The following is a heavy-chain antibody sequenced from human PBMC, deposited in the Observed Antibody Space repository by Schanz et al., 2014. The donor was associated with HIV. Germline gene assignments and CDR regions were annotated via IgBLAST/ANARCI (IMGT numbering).Heavy chain of an antibody. J-gene: IGHJ6*02. Sequence: QVQLVESGGGVVQPGRSLRLSCAASGFTFRSYGMHWVRQAPGKGLECVASMSYDGRNEHYVDSVKGRFTISRDNSKNTLNLQMNSLRAEDTAVYYCAKIISGSPYYYYGLDVWGLGTTVTVSS. CDR3: AKIISGSPYYYYGLDV. D-gene: IGHD1-26*01. CDR2: MSYDGRNE. CDR1: GFTFRSYG. V-gene: IGHV3-30*18.